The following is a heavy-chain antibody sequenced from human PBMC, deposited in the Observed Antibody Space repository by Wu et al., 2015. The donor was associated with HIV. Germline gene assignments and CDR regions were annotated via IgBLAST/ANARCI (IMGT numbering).Heavy chain of an antibody. CDR3: ARDPEWGLDY. CDR2: INPNSGGT. J-gene: IGHJ4*02. D-gene: IGHD1-26*01. Sequence: QVQLVQSGAEVKKPGSSVKVSCKASGGTFSSYAISWVRQAPGQGLEWMGWINPNSGGTNYAQKFQGRVTMTRDTSISTAYMELSRLRSDDTAVYYCARDPEWGLDYWGQGTLVTVSS. V-gene: IGHV1-2*02. CDR1: GGTFSSYA.